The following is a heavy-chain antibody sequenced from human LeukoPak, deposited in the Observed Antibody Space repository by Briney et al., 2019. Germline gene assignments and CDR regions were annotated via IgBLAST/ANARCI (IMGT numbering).Heavy chain of an antibody. CDR2: INPNSGGT. D-gene: IGHD5-18*01. CDR1: GYIFTGYY. V-gene: IGHV1-2*02. CDR3: AREGVPSVDTAMGNYYYYYMDV. J-gene: IGHJ6*03. Sequence: ASVKVSCKASGYIFTGYYIHWVRQAPGQGLDWMGWINPNSGGTNYAQKFQGRVTMTTDTSTSTAYMELRSLRSDDTAVYYCAREGVPSVDTAMGNYYYYYMDVWGKGTTVTISS.